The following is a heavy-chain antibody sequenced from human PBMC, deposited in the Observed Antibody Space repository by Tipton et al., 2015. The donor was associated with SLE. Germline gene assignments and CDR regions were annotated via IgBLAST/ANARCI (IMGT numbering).Heavy chain of an antibody. CDR2: LYHRGNT. J-gene: IGHJ3*02. CDR1: GGSSSGYF. CDR3: ARGSKHYSDYIGAFDI. Sequence: TLSLTCAVYGGSSSGYFWSWIRQPPGKGLEWIGELYHRGNTNYNPSLMSRVTISLDTSKNQFSLKLSSVTAADTAVYYCARGSKHYSDYIGAFDIWGQGTMVTVSS. D-gene: IGHD4-11*01. V-gene: IGHV4-34*01.